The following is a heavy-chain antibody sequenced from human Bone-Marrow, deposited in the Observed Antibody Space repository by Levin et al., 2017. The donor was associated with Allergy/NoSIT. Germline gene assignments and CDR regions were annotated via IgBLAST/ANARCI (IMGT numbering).Heavy chain of an antibody. CDR1: GFPFDYYA. V-gene: IGHV3-23*01. D-gene: IGHD5-18*01. CDR3: ASGNTAMVTGYFDY. J-gene: IGHJ4*02. CDR2: ISSTGTYT. Sequence: PGGSLRLSCAASGFPFDYYAMSWVRQAPGKGLEWVSSISSTGTYTYYADSVKGRFTISRDTLTKTLSLQMNSLRADDTAVYYCASGNTAMVTGYFDYWGQGTLATVSS.